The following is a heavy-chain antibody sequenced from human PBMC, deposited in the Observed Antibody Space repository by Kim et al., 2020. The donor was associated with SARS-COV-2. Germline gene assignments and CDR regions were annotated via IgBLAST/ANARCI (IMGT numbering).Heavy chain of an antibody. D-gene: IGHD5-12*01. V-gene: IGHV1-24*01. J-gene: IGHJ5*02. CDR2: T. CDR3: ATALGYSDALDP. Sequence: TIVAQKFQGTVTVSEDTSPNTAYLDLRSLKSDDTAVYYCATALGYSDALDPWGQGTLVTVSS.